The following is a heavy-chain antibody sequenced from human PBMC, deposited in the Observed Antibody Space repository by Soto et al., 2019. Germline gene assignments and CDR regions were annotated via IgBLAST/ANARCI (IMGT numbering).Heavy chain of an antibody. CDR3: ARESRYYGMDV. CDR1: GGSISSGDYH. V-gene: IGHV4-30-4*01. CDR2: IYYSGST. Sequence: SETLSLPCPVSGGSISSGDYHWSWIRQPPGKGLEWIGYIYYSGSTYYNPSLKSRITISVDTSKDQFSLKLSSVTAADTAVYYCARESRYYGMDVWGQGTAVTVSS. J-gene: IGHJ6*02.